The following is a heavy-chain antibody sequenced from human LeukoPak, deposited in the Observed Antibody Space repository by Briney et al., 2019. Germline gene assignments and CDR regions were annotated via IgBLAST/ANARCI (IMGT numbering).Heavy chain of an antibody. V-gene: IGHV4-31*03. CDR3: ARGPYRNSFDY. CDR1: GASISIGFYY. J-gene: IGHJ4*02. CDR2: IYYSGST. Sequence: PSQTLSLTCTVSGASISIGFYYWSWIRQHPGKGLEWIGYIYYSGSTYYNPSLKSRVTMSVDTSKNQFSLKLSSVTAADTAVYYCARGPYRNSFDYWGQGTRVTVS. D-gene: IGHD4-11*01.